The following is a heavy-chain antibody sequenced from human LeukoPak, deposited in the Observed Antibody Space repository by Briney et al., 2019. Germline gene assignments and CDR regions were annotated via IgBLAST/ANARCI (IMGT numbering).Heavy chain of an antibody. CDR3: ARDPSGVVVAGYGGWFDP. J-gene: IGHJ5*02. Sequence: ASVKVSCKASGYTFINNWMHWVRQAPGQGLEWVGGIIPIFGTANYAQKFQGRVTITADESTSTAYMELSSLRSEDTAVYYCARDPSGVVVAGYGGWFDPWGQGTLVTVSS. CDR1: GYTFINNW. D-gene: IGHD2-15*01. V-gene: IGHV1-69*13. CDR2: IIPIFGTA.